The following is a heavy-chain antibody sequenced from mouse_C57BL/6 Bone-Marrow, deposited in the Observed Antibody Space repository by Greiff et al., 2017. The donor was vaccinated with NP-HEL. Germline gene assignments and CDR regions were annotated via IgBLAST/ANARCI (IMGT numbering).Heavy chain of an antibody. CDR2: IDPSDSYT. J-gene: IGHJ3*01. Sequence: VKLQQPGAELVKPGASVKLSCKASGYTFTSYWMQWVKQRPGQGLEWIGEIDPSDSYTNYNQKFKGKATLTVDTSSSTAYMQLSSLTSEDSAVYYCARYDGYYAWFAYWGQGTLVTVSA. CDR1: GYTFTSYW. D-gene: IGHD2-3*01. V-gene: IGHV1-50*01. CDR3: ARYDGYYAWFAY.